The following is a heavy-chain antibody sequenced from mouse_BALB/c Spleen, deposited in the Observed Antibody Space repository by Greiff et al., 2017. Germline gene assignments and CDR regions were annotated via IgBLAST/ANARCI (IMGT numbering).Heavy chain of an antibody. CDR3: ARGPYWAY. CDR2: ISSGGSS. D-gene: IGHD1-1*01. Sequence: EVQLVESGGGLVKPGGSLKLSCAASGFTFSSYAMSWVRQTPEKGLEWVASISSGGSSYYPDSVKGRFTISRDNARNIRYLQMSSLRSEDTAMYYCARGPYWAYWGQGTLVTVSA. CDR1: GFTFSSYA. V-gene: IGHV5-6-5*01. J-gene: IGHJ3*01.